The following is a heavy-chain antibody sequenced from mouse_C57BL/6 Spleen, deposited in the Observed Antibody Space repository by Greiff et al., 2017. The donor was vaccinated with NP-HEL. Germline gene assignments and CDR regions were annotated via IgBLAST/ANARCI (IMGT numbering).Heavy chain of an antibody. J-gene: IGHJ2*01. CDR3: ARPGVYYGSRYFDY. Sequence: EVQGVESGGGLVKPGGSLKLSCAASGFTFSDYGMHWVRQAPEKGLEWVAYISSGSSTLYYADTVKGRFTISRDNAKNTLFLQMTSLRSEDTAMYYCARPGVYYGSRYFDYWGQGTTLTVSS. D-gene: IGHD1-1*01. CDR1: GFTFSDYG. V-gene: IGHV5-17*01. CDR2: ISSGSSTL.